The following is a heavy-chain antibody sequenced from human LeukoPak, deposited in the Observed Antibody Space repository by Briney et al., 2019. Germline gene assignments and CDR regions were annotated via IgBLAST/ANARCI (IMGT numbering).Heavy chain of an antibody. CDR2: IKQDGSEK. V-gene: IGHV3-7*01. D-gene: IGHD6-13*01. CDR1: GFTFSSYW. J-gene: IGHJ4*02. Sequence: GGSLRLSCAASGFTFSSYWMSWVRQVPGKGLEWVASIKQDGSEKYYVDSVKGRFTISRDNAKNSLYLQMNCLRGDDTAVYYCARYARQLGFDYWGQGTLVTGSS. CDR3: ARYARQLGFDY.